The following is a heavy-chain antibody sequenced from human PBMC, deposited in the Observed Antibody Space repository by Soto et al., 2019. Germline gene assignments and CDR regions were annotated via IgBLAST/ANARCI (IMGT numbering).Heavy chain of an antibody. D-gene: IGHD5-12*01. V-gene: IGHV3-74*01. Sequence: EVQLVESGGGLVQPGGSLRLSCATSGFTFTTYWMHWVRQAPGKGLMWVSRITPDGGSTSYADSVKGRFTISRDNAKNTVYLQRNGLRAEDAAIYYCARDLIIADTPGDDFDYWGQGTLVAVSS. CDR2: ITPDGGST. CDR3: ARDLIIADTPGDDFDY. CDR1: GFTFTTYW. J-gene: IGHJ4*02.